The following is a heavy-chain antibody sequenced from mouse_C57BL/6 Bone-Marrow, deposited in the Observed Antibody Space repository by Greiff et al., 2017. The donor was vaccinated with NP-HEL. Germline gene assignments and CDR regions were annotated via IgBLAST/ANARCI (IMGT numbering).Heavy chain of an antibody. CDR3: ARKGLLYALDY. Sequence: QVQLKQSGAELLKPGASVKLSCKATGYTFTGYWIEWVKQRPGHGLEWIGEILPGSGSTTYNEKFKGKATFTADNSSNTAYMQRISLTTEDSAIYYCARKGLLYALDYWGQGTSVTVSS. J-gene: IGHJ4*01. D-gene: IGHD1-1*01. CDR2: ILPGSGST. CDR1: GYTFTGYW. V-gene: IGHV1-9*01.